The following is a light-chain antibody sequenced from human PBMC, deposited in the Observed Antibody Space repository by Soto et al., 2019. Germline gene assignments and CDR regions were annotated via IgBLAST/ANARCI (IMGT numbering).Light chain of an antibody. CDR1: QSINSE. CDR3: QQGHNWPLT. J-gene: IGKJ2*01. Sequence: EIVMTQSPATLSLSPGERAALSCRASQSINSELAWYQQKPGQPPRLLIYGASTRATGVPARFTGIESGSEFTLTISGLQSEDFAVYYCQQGHNWPLTFGQGPRLEI. V-gene: IGKV3-15*01. CDR2: GAS.